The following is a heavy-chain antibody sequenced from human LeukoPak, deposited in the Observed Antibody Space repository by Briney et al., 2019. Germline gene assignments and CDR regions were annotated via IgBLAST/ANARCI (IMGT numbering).Heavy chain of an antibody. CDR1: GFSFSVFW. Sequence: GGSLRLSCAASGFSFSVFWMHWVRQAPGKGPVWVSRIKTDGSITDYADSVKGRFTISRDNAKNTLYLQMNSLRAEDTAVYYCARAGSIMITFYLDYWGQGTLVTVSS. D-gene: IGHD3-16*01. CDR3: ARAGSIMITFYLDY. J-gene: IGHJ4*02. V-gene: IGHV3-74*01. CDR2: IKTDGSIT.